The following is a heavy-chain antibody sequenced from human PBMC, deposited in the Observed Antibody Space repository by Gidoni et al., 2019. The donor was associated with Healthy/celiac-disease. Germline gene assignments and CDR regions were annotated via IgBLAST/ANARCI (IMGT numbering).Heavy chain of an antibody. J-gene: IGHJ4*02. V-gene: IGHV3-23*01. D-gene: IGHD3-3*01. CDR1: GFTFSSSA. CDR2: ISGSGGST. Sequence: EVQLFESVGGLVQPGGSLRLSCAASGFTFSSSAMSWVRQAPGKGLEWVSAISGSGGSTYYADSVKSRFTISRDNSKNTLYLQMNSLRAEDTAVYYGAKDGGMDYDLWSGYSLDYWGQGTLGTVSA. CDR3: AKDGGMDYDLWSGYSLDY.